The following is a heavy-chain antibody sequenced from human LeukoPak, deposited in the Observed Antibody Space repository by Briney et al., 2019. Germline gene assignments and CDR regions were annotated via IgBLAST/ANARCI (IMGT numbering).Heavy chain of an antibody. Sequence: SVKASCKASGGSFSSYAISWVRQAPGQGLEWMGGIIPIFGTANYAQKFQGRVTITADESTSTDYTELTSLRSEDTAVYYCARGHYDSSGYFPYYSYGMDVWGQGTTVTVSS. V-gene: IGHV1-69*13. CDR1: GGSFSSYA. J-gene: IGHJ6*02. D-gene: IGHD3-22*01. CDR2: IIPIFGTA. CDR3: ARGHYDSSGYFPYYSYGMDV.